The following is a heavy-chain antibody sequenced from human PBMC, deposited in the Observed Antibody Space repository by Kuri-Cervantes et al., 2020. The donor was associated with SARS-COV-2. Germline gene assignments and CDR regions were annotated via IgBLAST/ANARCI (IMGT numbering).Heavy chain of an antibody. CDR2: ISSNGGST. Sequence: GESLKISCAASGFTFSSYAMHWVRQAPGKGLEYVSAISSNGGSTYYANSVKGRFTISRDNAKNSLYLQMNSLRAEDTAVYYCAREYYDFWSGKVALDVWGRGTTVTVSS. CDR1: GFTFSSYA. J-gene: IGHJ6*04. V-gene: IGHV3-64*01. CDR3: AREYYDFWSGKVALDV. D-gene: IGHD3-3*01.